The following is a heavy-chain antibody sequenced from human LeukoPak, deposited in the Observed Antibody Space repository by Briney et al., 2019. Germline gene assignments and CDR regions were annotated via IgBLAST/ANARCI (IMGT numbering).Heavy chain of an antibody. V-gene: IGHV3-33*06. CDR2: IWYDGSNK. Sequence: GRSLRLSCAASGFTFSSYGMHWVRQAPGKGLEWVAVIWYDGSNKYYADSVKGRFTISRDNSKNTLYLQMNSLRAEDTAVYYCAKGSLQGTYYYDSSGYYYDYWGQGTLVTVSP. CDR1: GFTFSSYG. J-gene: IGHJ4*02. D-gene: IGHD3-22*01. CDR3: AKGSLQGTYYYDSSGYYYDY.